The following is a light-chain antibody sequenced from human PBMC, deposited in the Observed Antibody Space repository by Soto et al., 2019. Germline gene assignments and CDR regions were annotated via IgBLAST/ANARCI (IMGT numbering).Light chain of an antibody. CDR1: SSDVGGHDY. Sequence: QSALTQPASVSGSPGQSITIFCTGTSSDVGGHDYVSWYQQHPGKAPKFMIYEVSKRPSEVSNRFSGSKSGNTASLTISGLQAEDEADYYCSSYTATSSWVFGGGTKLTVL. CDR2: EVS. J-gene: IGLJ3*02. V-gene: IGLV2-14*01. CDR3: SSYTATSSWV.